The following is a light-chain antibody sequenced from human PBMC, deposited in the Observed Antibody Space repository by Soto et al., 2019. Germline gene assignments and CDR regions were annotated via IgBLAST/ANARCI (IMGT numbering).Light chain of an antibody. CDR3: AAWDDSLNGEV. CDR2: SNN. Sequence: QSALTRPASGTGTHVHAIRIICSGGSSNIGSHTVNWYQQLPGTAPKLLIYSNNQRPSGVPDRFSGSQSGTSASLAISGLQSEDEADYYCAAWDDSLNGEVFGTVTKVTVL. V-gene: IGLV1-44*01. J-gene: IGLJ1*01. CDR1: SSNIGSHT.